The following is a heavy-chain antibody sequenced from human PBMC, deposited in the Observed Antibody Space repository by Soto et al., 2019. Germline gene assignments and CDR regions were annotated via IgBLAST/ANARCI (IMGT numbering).Heavy chain of an antibody. D-gene: IGHD6-19*01. J-gene: IGHJ3*02. CDR3: ARDLSGLAPDAFDI. V-gene: IGHV1-18*01. CDR2: ISAYNGNT. Sequence: ASVKVSCKASGYTFTSYGISWVRQAPGQGLEWMGWISAYNGNTNYAQKLQGRVTMTTDTSTRTAYMELRSLRSDDTAVYYCARDLSGLAPDAFDIWGQGTMVTVSS. CDR1: GYTFTSYG.